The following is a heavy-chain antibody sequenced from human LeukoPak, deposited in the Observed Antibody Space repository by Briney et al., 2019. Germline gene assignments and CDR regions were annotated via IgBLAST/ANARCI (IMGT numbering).Heavy chain of an antibody. D-gene: IGHD5-18*01. CDR1: GGSFSGYY. CDR3: ARHFVQLWSILFDY. CDR2: INHSGSA. V-gene: IGHV4-34*01. Sequence: SETLSLTCAVYGGSFSGYYWSWIRQPPGKGLEWIGEINHSGSANYNPSLKSRVTISVDTSKNQFSLKLSSVTAADTAVYYCARHFVQLWSILFDYWGQGTLVTVSS. J-gene: IGHJ4*02.